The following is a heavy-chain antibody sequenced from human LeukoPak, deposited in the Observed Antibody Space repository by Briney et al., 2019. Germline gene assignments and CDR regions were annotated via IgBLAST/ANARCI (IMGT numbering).Heavy chain of an antibody. D-gene: IGHD6-19*01. CDR3: ARGGVYSSGWYVFDY. V-gene: IGHV1-2*04. CDR2: INPNSGGT. J-gene: IGHJ4*02. CDR1: GYTFTGYY. Sequence: PSASVKVSCKASGYTFTGYYMHWVRQAPGQGLEWMGWINPNSGGTNYAQKFQGWVTMTRDTSISTAYMELSRLRSDATAVYYCARGGVYSSGWYVFDYWGQGTLVTVSS.